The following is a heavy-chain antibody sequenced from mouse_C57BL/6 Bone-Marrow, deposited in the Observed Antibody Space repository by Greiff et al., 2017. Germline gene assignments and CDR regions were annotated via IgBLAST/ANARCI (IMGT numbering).Heavy chain of an antibody. Sequence: VQLQQSGPELVKPGASVKISCKASGYAFSSSWMNWVKQRPGKGLEWIGRIYPGDGDTNYNGKFKGKATLTADKSSSTAYMQLSSLTSEDSAVYFFARGLTSYYFDYWGQGTTLTVSS. D-gene: IGHD3-1*01. V-gene: IGHV1-82*01. CDR2: IYPGDGDT. CDR3: ARGLTSYYFDY. CDR1: GYAFSSSW. J-gene: IGHJ2*01.